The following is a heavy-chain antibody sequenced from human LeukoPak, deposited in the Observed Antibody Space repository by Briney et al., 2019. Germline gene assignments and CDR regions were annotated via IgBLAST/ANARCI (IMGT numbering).Heavy chain of an antibody. Sequence: SETLSLTCAVYGGSFSDYYWTWIRQPPGKGLEWIGEINHSGSTNYYPSLKSRITISVDTSKNQFSLKLNSVTAADTAVYYCARGGWVVPAAINSWGQGTLVTVSS. J-gene: IGHJ4*02. V-gene: IGHV4-34*01. CDR3: ARGGWVVPAAINS. CDR2: INHSGST. D-gene: IGHD2-2*02. CDR1: GGSFSDYY.